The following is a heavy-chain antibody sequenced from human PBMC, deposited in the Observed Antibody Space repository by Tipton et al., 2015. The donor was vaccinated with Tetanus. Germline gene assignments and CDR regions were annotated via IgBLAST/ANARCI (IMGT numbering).Heavy chain of an antibody. CDR2: ISYDGSNK. CDR3: ARDLGGYQTSNWFDP. D-gene: IGHD3-22*01. V-gene: IGHV3-30*04. Sequence: SLRLSCAASGFTFSSYAMHWVRQAPGKGLEWVAVISYDGSNKYYADSVKGRFTISRDNSKNTLYLQMNSLRAEDTAVYYCARDLGGYQTSNWFDPWGQGTLVTVSS. CDR1: GFTFSSYA. J-gene: IGHJ5*02.